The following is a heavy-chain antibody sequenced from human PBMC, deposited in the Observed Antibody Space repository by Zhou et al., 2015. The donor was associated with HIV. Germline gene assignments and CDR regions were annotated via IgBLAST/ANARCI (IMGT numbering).Heavy chain of an antibody. Sequence: QVQLVQSGAEVKKPGASVKVSCKASGYTFTGYYMHWVRQAPGQGLEWMGWINPNSGGTNYAQKFQGRVTMTRDTSISTAYMELSRLRSDDTAVYYCARSDYYDSSGYYHGWFDPWGQGTLVTVSS. CDR1: GYTFTGYY. V-gene: IGHV1-2*02. CDR3: ARSDYYDSSGYYHGWFDP. D-gene: IGHD3-22*01. CDR2: INPNSGGT. J-gene: IGHJ5*02.